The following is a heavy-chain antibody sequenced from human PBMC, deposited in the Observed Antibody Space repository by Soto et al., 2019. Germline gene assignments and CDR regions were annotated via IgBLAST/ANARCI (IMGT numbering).Heavy chain of an antibody. Sequence: ASVKVSCQASGYTFTSYYMHWVRQAPGQGLEWMGIINPSGGSTSYAQKFQGRVTMTRDTSTSTVYMELSSLRSEDTAVYYCARAQEASAFWSGYSQFDYWGQGTLVTVSS. V-gene: IGHV1-46*03. CDR3: ARAQEASAFWSGYSQFDY. CDR2: INPSGGST. D-gene: IGHD3-3*01. J-gene: IGHJ4*02. CDR1: GYTFTSYY.